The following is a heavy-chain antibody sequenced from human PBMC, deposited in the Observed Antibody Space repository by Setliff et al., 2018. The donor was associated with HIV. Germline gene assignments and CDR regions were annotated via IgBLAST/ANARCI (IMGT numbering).Heavy chain of an antibody. CDR3: VGDGVNIKWHRL. CDR1: GGSISSSGPGYY. Sequence: SSETLSLTCTVSGGSISSSGPGYYWGWVRQPPGGGLEWIGSVYYSGRTYYNPSLRSRVTISVDTSKNQLSLRLTTMTAADTAVYYCVGDGVNIKWHRLWGQGTLVTVSS. V-gene: IGHV4-39*02. CDR2: VYYSGRT. J-gene: IGHJ4*02. D-gene: IGHD3-10*01.